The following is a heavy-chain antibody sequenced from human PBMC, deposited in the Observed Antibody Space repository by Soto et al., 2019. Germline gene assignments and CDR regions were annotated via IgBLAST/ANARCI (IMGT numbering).Heavy chain of an antibody. D-gene: IGHD2-2*01. J-gene: IGHJ5*02. V-gene: IGHV1-18*01. CDR3: ARLVSDCSSTSCYDLNWFDP. CDR2: ISAYNGNT. CDR1: GYTFTSHG. Sequence: ALVKVSCKASGYTFTSHGISWVRQAPGQGLEWMGWISAYNGNTNYAQKLQGRVTMTTDTSTSTAYMELRSLRSDDTAVYYCARLVSDCSSTSCYDLNWFDPWGQGTLVTVSS.